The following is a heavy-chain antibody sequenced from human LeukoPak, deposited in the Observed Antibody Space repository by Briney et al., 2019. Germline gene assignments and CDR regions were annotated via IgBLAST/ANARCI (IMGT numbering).Heavy chain of an antibody. CDR3: ARGEGLYYDSGPYNY. CDR2: INPNSGGT. J-gene: IGHJ4*02. Sequence: ASVKVSCKTSEYTFTDYYIHWVRQAPGQGLEWMGWINPNSGGTDYAHKFQGWVTMTRDTSISTAYMELSRLRSDDTAVYYCARGEGLYYDSGPYNYWGQGTLVTVSS. D-gene: IGHD3-10*01. V-gene: IGHV1-2*04. CDR1: EYTFTDYY.